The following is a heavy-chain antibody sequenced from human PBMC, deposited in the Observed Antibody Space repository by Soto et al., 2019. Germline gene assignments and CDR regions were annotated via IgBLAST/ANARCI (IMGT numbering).Heavy chain of an antibody. CDR1: GGSFSSSTYY. D-gene: IGHD3-22*01. J-gene: IGHJ4*02. CDR2: MYSGGNT. Sequence: QLQLQESGPGLVKPSETLSLTCTVSGGSFSSSTYYWGWLRQPPGKGLEWIGSMYSGGNTYYNPSLNSRVTVSVDTSKNHVSLTLTAVTAADTAMYYGARQPYYSTGYYYGDWGQGTLVTVSS. CDR3: ARQPYYSTGYYYGD. V-gene: IGHV4-39*01.